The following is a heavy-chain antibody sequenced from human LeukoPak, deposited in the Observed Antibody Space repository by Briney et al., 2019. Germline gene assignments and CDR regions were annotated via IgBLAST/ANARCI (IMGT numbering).Heavy chain of an antibody. CDR3: AGGYSYDSLRF. V-gene: IGHV3-21*01. CDR2: ITSGSTYI. Sequence: GGSLRLSCVAPGFTFSSYSGIWVRQTPGKGLECVSHITSGSTYIYSPDSVRGGLRISPDIAKNSLFLQIDSMKPDDTAEYYCAGGYSYDSLRFWGQETLVTVSS. J-gene: IGHJ4*02. D-gene: IGHD3-22*01. CDR1: GFTFSSYS.